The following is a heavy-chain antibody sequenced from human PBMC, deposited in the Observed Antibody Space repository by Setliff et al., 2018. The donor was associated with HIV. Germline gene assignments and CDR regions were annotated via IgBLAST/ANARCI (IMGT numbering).Heavy chain of an antibody. J-gene: IGHJ6*03. Sequence: SETLSLTCTISGGSITSHYWSWIRQPPGKGLEWIGYVFYTGGTNYRPSLRGRATISVGTSKNHFSLKLSSVTAADTAVYYCAKTIRGYISGDYMDVWGKGTTVTVSS. D-gene: IGHD5-18*01. V-gene: IGHV4-59*11. CDR3: AKTIRGYISGDYMDV. CDR1: GGSITSHY. CDR2: VFYTGGT.